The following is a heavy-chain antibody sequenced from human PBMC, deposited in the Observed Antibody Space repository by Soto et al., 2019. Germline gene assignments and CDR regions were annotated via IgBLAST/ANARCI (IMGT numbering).Heavy chain of an antibody. V-gene: IGHV3-33*01. CDR3: ARDDYGMDV. Sequence: QVQLVESGGGVVQPGRSLRLSCAASRFTFSNYGMHWVRQAPGKGLEWVAVIWYDASNKYYADSVKGRFTISRDNSKNTLYLQMNRLRAEDTAVYYCARDDYGMDVWGQGTTVTVSS. CDR1: RFTFSNYG. CDR2: IWYDASNK. J-gene: IGHJ6*02.